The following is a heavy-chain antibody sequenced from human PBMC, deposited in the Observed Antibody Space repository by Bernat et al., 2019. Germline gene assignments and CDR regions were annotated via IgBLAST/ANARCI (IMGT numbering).Heavy chain of an antibody. CDR3: ARDVGIAAAGFYFDY. Sequence: QVQLVQSGAEVKKPGASVRVSCKASGYTFTSYGFSWVRQAPGQGLEWMGWISTYNGNTNYAQKLQDRVTMTTDTTTRTAYMELRSLRSDDTAMYYCARDVGIAAAGFYFDYWGQGTLVTVSS. J-gene: IGHJ4*02. CDR1: GYTFTSYG. D-gene: IGHD6-13*01. CDR2: ISTYNGNT. V-gene: IGHV1-18*01.